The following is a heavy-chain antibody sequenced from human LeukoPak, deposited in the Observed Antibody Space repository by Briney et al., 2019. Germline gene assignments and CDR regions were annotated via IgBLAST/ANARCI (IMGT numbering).Heavy chain of an antibody. J-gene: IGHJ3*02. CDR2: IIPIFGTA. CDR3: ARDGYSYGGNAFDI. V-gene: IGHV1-69*06. D-gene: IGHD5-18*01. Sequence: SVKVSCKASGGTFSSYAISWVRQAPGQGLEWMGGIIPIFGTANYAQKFQGRVTITADKSTSTAYMELSSLRSEDTAVYYCARDGYSYGGNAFDIWGQGTMVTVSS. CDR1: GGTFSSYA.